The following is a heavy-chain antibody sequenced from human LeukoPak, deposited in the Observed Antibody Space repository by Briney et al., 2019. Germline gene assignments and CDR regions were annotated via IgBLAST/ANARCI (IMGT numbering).Heavy chain of an antibody. CDR3: ARDRESYYDSSGYGY. CDR2: ISAYNGNT. V-gene: IGHV1-18*01. D-gene: IGHD3-22*01. J-gene: IGHJ4*02. CDR1: GYTFTSYG. Sequence: VASVKVSCKASGYTFTSYGISWVRQAPGQGLEWMGWISAYNGNTNYAQKLQGRVTMTTDTSTSTAYMELRSLRSDDTAVYYCARDRESYYDSSGYGYWGQGTLVTVYS.